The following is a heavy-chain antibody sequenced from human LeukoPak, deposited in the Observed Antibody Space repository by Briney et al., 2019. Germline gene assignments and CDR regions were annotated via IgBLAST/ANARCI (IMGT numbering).Heavy chain of an antibody. J-gene: IGHJ4*02. CDR3: ARDGGVVVVPAANFDY. D-gene: IGHD2-2*01. CDR2: ISSSSRYI. V-gene: IGHV3-21*01. Sequence: PGGSLRLCCAASGFTFSSSSMNWVPQAQGKGLEGVSSISSSSRYIYYTDSVKGRFTISRDNAKNSLYLQMNSLRAEDTAVYYCARDGGVVVVPAANFDYWGQGTLVTVSS. CDR1: GFTFSSSS.